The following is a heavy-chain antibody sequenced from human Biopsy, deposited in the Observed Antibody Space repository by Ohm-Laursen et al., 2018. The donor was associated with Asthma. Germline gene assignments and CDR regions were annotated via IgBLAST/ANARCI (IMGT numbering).Heavy chain of an antibody. Sequence: GASVKVSCKASGDSFSNYAISWVRQAPGQGLEWMGGLIPVLGTPDHAQMFEGRVTITADESTSTAYMELSSPSSEDTAVYYCARGYSGSDRIVYYYSGLEVWGQGTTVTVSS. CDR1: GDSFSNYA. V-gene: IGHV1-69*13. CDR2: LIPVLGTP. CDR3: ARGYSGSDRIVYYYSGLEV. J-gene: IGHJ6*02. D-gene: IGHD5-12*01.